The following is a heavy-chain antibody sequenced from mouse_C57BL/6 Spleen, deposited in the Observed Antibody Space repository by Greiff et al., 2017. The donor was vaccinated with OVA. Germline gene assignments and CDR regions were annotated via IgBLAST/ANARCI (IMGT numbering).Heavy chain of an antibody. Sequence: QVQLQQSGAELVKPGASVKMSCKASGYTFTTYPIEWMKQNHGKSLEWIGNFHPYNDDTKYNEKFKGKAPLNVEKSSSSVYLELSRLTSDDSAVYDCARLDDYDAMDYWGQGTSGTVSS. CDR1: GYTFTTYP. V-gene: IGHV1-47*01. CDR2: FHPYNDDT. J-gene: IGHJ4*01. CDR3: ARLDDYDAMDY.